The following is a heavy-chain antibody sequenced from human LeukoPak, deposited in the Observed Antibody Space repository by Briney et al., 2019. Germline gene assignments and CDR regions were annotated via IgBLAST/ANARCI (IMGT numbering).Heavy chain of an antibody. CDR1: GYTFTSYG. CDR3: VSTLTPGIAAAGTDRFVFLY. D-gene: IGHD6-13*01. Sequence: ASVKVSCKASGYTFTSYGISWVRQAPGQGLEWMGWISAYNGNTNYAQKLQGRVTMTTDTSTSTAYMELRSLRSDDTAVYYCVSTLTPGIAAAGTDRFVFLYWGQGTLVTVSS. CDR2: ISAYNGNT. J-gene: IGHJ4*02. V-gene: IGHV1-18*01.